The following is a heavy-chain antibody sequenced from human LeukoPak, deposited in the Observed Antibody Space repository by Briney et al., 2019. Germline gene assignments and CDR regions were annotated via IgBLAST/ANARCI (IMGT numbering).Heavy chain of an antibody. CDR1: GFTFSSYA. CDR3: TRPSLANDY. V-gene: IGHV3-23*01. J-gene: IGHJ4*02. CDR2: ISDSGGST. Sequence: GGSLRLSCAASGFTFSSYAMSWVRQAPGKGLEWVSAISDSGGSTYYADSVKGRFTISRDNSKNTLYLQMNSLKTEDTAVYYCTRPSLANDYWGQGTLVTVSS.